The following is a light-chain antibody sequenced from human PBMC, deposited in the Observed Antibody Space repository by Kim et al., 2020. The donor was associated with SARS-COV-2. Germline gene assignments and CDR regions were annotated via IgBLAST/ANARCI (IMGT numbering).Light chain of an antibody. Sequence: EVVLTQSPATLSLSPGERATLSCRASQNVEKYLVWYQQKPGQAPRLLIYDASNRATGIPARFSGSGSRTDFTLTISSLEPEDFAVYYCQLLRNWPPITFRQGTRLEI. CDR1: QNVEKY. V-gene: IGKV3-11*01. CDR2: DAS. CDR3: QLLRNWPPIT. J-gene: IGKJ5*01.